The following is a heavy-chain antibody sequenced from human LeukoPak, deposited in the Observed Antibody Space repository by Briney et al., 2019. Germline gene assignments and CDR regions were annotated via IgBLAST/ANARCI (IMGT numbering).Heavy chain of an antibody. D-gene: IGHD2-2*01. J-gene: IGHJ5*02. V-gene: IGHV4-59*08. CDR2: IYYSGST. Sequence: SETLSLTCTVSGGSISSYYWSWIRQPPGKGLEWIGYIYYSGSTNYNPSLKSRVTISVDTSKNQFSLKLSSVTAADTAVYYCARAGGYCSSTSCYGNWLDPWGQGTLVTVSS. CDR3: ARAGGYCSSTSCYGNWLDP. CDR1: GGSISSYY.